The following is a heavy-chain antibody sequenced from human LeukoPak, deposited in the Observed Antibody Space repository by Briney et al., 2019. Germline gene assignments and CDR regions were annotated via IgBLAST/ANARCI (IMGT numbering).Heavy chain of an antibody. CDR3: AKDSESLLWFGEHRSPFDY. V-gene: IGHV3-30-3*01. CDR1: GFTFSSYA. D-gene: IGHD3-10*01. CDR2: ISYDGSNK. Sequence: GGSLRLSCAASGFTFSSYAMHWVRQAPGKGLEWVAVISYDGSNKYYADSVKGRFTISRDNSKNTLCLQMNSLRAEDTAVYYCAKDSESLLWFGEHRSPFDYWGQGTLVTVSS. J-gene: IGHJ4*02.